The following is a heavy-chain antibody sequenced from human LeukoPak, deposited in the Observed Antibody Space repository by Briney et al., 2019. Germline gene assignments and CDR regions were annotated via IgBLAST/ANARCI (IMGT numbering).Heavy chain of an antibody. CDR3: ARDSQRYYYDSSGYYWNWFDP. Sequence: ASVRVSCKASGYTFTGYYMHWVRQAPGQGLEWMGWINPNTDDTNYAQKFQGRVTMTRGTSISTAYMELSRLRSDDTAVYYCARDSQRYYYDSSGYYWNWFDPWGQGTLVTVSS. V-gene: IGHV1-2*02. CDR1: GYTFTGYY. CDR2: INPNTDDT. D-gene: IGHD3-22*01. J-gene: IGHJ5*02.